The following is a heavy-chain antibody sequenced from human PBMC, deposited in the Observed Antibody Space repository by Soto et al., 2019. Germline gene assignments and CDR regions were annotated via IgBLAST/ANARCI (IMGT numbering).Heavy chain of an antibody. CDR2: VDGSGGDT. J-gene: IGHJ4*02. V-gene: IGHV3-23*01. D-gene: IGHD2-8*01. CDR1: GFTFSSHA. CDR3: AKEIFAAAYAATSAFGL. Sequence: GGSLRLSCAASGFTFSSHAMGWLRQAPGTGPEWVAFVDGSGGDTSYADSVKGRFTISRDNSDNSLFLDMNSLRAEDTGRYFCAKEIFAAAYAATSAFGLWGKETLVTVSS.